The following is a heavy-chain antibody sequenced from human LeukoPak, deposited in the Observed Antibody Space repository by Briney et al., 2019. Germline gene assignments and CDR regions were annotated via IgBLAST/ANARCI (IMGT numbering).Heavy chain of an antibody. CDR2: IIWDGDRT. CDR3: ARGYGSGSYLY. J-gene: IGHJ4*02. V-gene: IGHV3-20*04. D-gene: IGHD3-10*01. Sequence: GGSLRLSCAASGFTFDDYGMSWVRHAPRKGLEGVAGIIWDGDRTGYPDSVKGRFNISRDNAKSSLYLQMISLRGEDTALYYCARGYGSGSYLYWGQGTLVSVS. CDR1: GFTFDDYG.